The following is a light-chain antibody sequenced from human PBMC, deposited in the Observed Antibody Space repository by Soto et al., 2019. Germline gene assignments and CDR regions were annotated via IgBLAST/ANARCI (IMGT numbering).Light chain of an antibody. J-gene: IGLJ2*01. CDR2: DVT. V-gene: IGLV2-11*01. Sequence: QSALTQPRSVSGSPGQSVTISCTGTSSDVGAYNYVSWYQQHPGKAPKLMIYDVTKRPSGVPDRFSGSKSGNTASLTISGLQAEDEADYYCCSYAGSYPVVFGGGTQLTVL. CDR1: SSDVGAYNY. CDR3: CSYAGSYPVV.